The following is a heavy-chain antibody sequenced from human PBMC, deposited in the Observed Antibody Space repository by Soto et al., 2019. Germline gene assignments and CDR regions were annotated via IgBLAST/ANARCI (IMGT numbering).Heavy chain of an antibody. CDR1: GDSVSSNSAA. J-gene: IGHJ5*02. CDR2: TYYRSRWYN. D-gene: IGHD2-2*01. CDR3: VSIVVVPAATPLNWFDP. Sequence: SQTLSLTCAISGDSVSSNSAAWNWIRQSPSGGLEWLGRTYYRSRWYNDYAVSVRSRITINPDTSKNQFSLHLNSVTPEDTAVYYCVSIVVVPAATPLNWFDPWGQGTLVTVSS. V-gene: IGHV6-1*01.